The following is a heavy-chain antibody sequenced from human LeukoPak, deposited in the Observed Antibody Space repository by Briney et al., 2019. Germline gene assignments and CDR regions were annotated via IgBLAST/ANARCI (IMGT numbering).Heavy chain of an antibody. V-gene: IGHV1-2*02. CDR2: INPNSGGT. D-gene: IGHD3-3*01. CDR1: GYTFTDYY. CDR3: ARVRIGKELDKYYDFSMTV. J-gene: IGHJ6*01. Sequence: GASVKVSCKASGYTFTDYYMHWVRQAPGQGLEWMGWINPNSGGTNSAQKFQGRATMTTDTSISTAYMEVSRLRSDDTAVYYWARVRIGKELDKYYDFSMTVWGQGTTVSVSS.